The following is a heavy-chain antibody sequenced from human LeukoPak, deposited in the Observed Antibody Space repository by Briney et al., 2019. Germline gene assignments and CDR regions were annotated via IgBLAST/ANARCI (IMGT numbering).Heavy chain of an antibody. CDR2: IKQDGSEK. J-gene: IGHJ4*02. CDR3: AKYYCYSGSCQGFDY. CDR1: EFTLDSHW. Sequence: PGGSLRLSCAASEFTLDSHWMSWVRQAPGEGLEWVANIKQDGSEKYYVDSVKGRFTISRDNAKNSLYLQMNSLRVEDTAVYYCAKYYCYSGSCQGFDYWGQGTLVTVSS. V-gene: IGHV3-7*02. D-gene: IGHD3-10*01.